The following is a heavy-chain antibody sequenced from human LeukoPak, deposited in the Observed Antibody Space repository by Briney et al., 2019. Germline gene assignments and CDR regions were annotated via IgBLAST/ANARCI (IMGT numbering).Heavy chain of an antibody. J-gene: IGHJ4*02. CDR1: GFTFSSYA. CDR3: GRIGGYSYGPHDY. Sequence: GGSLRLSCAASGFTFSSYAMSWVRQAPGKGLEWVSGVSASGGSTYYADSVKGRLTISRDNSKNTLYLQMNSMRAEDTAVYYCGRIGGYSYGPHDYWGQGTLVTVSS. V-gene: IGHV3-23*01. D-gene: IGHD5-18*01. CDR2: VSASGGST.